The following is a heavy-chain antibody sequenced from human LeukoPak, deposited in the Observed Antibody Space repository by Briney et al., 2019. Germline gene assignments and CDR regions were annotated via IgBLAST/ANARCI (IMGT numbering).Heavy chain of an antibody. V-gene: IGHV1-18*01. D-gene: IGHD5-18*01. CDR1: GYTFTSYG. J-gene: IGHJ4*02. CDR3: AGDSSGHTAFDY. CDR2: ISAYNGNT. Sequence: ASVKVSCKASGYTFTSYGISWVRQAPGQGLEWMGWISAYNGNTNYAQKLQGRVTMTTDTSTSTAYMELRSLRSDDTAVYYCAGDSSGHTAFDYWGQGTLVTVSS.